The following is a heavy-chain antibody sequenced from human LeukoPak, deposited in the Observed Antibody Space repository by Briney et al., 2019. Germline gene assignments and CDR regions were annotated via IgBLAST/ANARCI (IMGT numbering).Heavy chain of an antibody. D-gene: IGHD3-10*01. CDR2: IYYTGNT. Sequence: SETLSLTCIVSGGSISSSSYYWGWIRQPPGKGLEWIGTIYYTGNTYNNPSLNSRATISANTAKNQFSLNLRSVTAADTAVYYCARHFRSIPSNVWGPGATVTVSS. CDR3: ARHFRSIPSNV. CDR1: GGSISSSSYY. V-gene: IGHV4-39*01. J-gene: IGHJ6*02.